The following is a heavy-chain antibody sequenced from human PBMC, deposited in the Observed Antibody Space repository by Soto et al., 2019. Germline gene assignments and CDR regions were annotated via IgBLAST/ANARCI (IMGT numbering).Heavy chain of an antibody. Sequence: EVQLLESGGALVQPGGSLRLSCAASGFTFSTYAMSWVRQAPGKGLEWVSVISKNGDETYYADSVKGRFTISRDSSNNLLYLRMSSLRVEDTAVYYCASHVRGPDFYLDSWGQGTLVTVSS. CDR3: ASHVRGPDFYLDS. CDR2: ISKNGDET. CDR1: GFTFSTYA. V-gene: IGHV3-23*01. J-gene: IGHJ4*02.